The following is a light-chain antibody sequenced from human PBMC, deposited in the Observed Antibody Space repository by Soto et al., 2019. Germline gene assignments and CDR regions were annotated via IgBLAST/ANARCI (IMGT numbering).Light chain of an antibody. CDR1: QSVSNNY. V-gene: IGKV3-20*01. CDR2: GAS. CDR3: QQYGISVT. J-gene: IGKJ1*01. Sequence: EIVLTQSPGTLSLSPGERATLSCRASQSVSNNYLAWYQQKPGQAPRLLIYGASNRATGIPDMFSGSGSGTDFTLTISRLEPEDFAVYYCQQYGISVTFGQGTKVEIK.